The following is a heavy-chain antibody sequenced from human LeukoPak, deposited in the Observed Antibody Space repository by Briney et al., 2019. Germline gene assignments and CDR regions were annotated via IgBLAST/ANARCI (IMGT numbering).Heavy chain of an antibody. CDR3: ARHRPPPIAAAGPHADFYY. Sequence: SETLSLTCTGSGGSISSSSHYWVWIRQPPGKGLEWIGSIYYSGSTYYNPSLKSRVTISVDTSKNQFSLKLSSVTAADTAVYYCARHRPPPIAAAGPHADFYYCGQGTLVTVSS. CDR2: IYYSGST. D-gene: IGHD6-13*01. V-gene: IGHV4-39*01. CDR1: GGSISSSSHY. J-gene: IGHJ4*02.